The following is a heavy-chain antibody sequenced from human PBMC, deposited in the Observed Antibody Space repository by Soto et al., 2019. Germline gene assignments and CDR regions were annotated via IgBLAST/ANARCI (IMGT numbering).Heavy chain of an antibody. D-gene: IGHD3-10*01. V-gene: IGHV4-59*08. CDR2: IYFRGST. Sequence: SETLSLTCTVSGGSISSYYWRWIRQPPGKGLEWIGYIYFRGSTNYNPSLKSRVTISVDTSKNQFSLKLSSVTAADTAVSYCASNMVRGVPFRYWRQGTRVSVSS. CDR1: GGSISSYY. CDR3: ASNMVRGVPFRY. J-gene: IGHJ4*02.